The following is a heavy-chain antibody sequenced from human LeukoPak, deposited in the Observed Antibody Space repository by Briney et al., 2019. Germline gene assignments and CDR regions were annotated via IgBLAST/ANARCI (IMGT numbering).Heavy chain of an antibody. V-gene: IGHV3-53*04. Sequence: GGSLRLSCAASGFTVSSNYMSWVRQAPGKGLEWVSVIYSGGSTYYADSVKGRFTISRHNSKNTLYLQMNGLRAEDTAVYYCARGWELGPGAFDIWGQGTMVTVSS. CDR1: GFTVSSNY. J-gene: IGHJ3*02. D-gene: IGHD1-26*01. CDR3: ARGWELGPGAFDI. CDR2: IYSGGST.